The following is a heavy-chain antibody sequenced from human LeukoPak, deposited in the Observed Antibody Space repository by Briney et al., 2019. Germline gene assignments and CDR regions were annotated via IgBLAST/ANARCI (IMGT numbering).Heavy chain of an antibody. D-gene: IGHD2-2*01. V-gene: IGHV3-48*04. CDR3: ARDSSSYYYYYMDV. J-gene: IGHJ6*03. CDR2: ISSSSSTI. CDR1: GFTFSSYS. Sequence: GGSLRFSCAASGFTFSSYSMNWVRQAPGKGLEWVSYISSSSSTIYYADSVKGRFTISRDNAKNSLYLQMNSLRAEDTAVYYRARDSSSYYYYYMDVWGKGTTVTVSS.